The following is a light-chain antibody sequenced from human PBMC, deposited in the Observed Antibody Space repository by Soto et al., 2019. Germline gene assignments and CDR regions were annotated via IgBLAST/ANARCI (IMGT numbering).Light chain of an antibody. Sequence: QAVLTQPASVSWPHGQSITISCTGSSSEGGGYNYVSWYQQHPGKAPKLMIYEVSNRPSGVSNRFSGSKSGNTASLTISGLQAEDEADYYCSSYTSSSTHDFGTGTKVTVL. CDR3: SSYTSSSTHD. CDR1: SSEGGGYNY. V-gene: IGLV2-14*01. CDR2: EVS. J-gene: IGLJ1*01.